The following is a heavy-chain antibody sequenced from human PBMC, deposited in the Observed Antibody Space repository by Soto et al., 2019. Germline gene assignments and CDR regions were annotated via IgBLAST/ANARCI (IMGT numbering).Heavy chain of an antibody. D-gene: IGHD6-19*01. CDR2: ISGSGGST. J-gene: IGHJ6*02. CDR1: GFTFSSYA. V-gene: IGHV3-23*01. Sequence: PGGSLRLSXAASGFTFSSYAMSWVRQAPGKGLEWVSAISGSGGSTYYADSVKGRFTISRDNSKNTLYLQMNSLRAEDTAVYYCAKDGGPSGWYVNYYGMDVWGQGATVTVSS. CDR3: AKDGGPSGWYVNYYGMDV.